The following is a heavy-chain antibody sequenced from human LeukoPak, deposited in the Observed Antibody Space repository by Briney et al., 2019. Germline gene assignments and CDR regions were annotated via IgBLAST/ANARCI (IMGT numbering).Heavy chain of an antibody. Sequence: PRGSLRLSCAASGFTFSSYSMNWVRQAPGKGLEWVSSISSSSSYIYYADSVKGRFTISRDNAKNSLYLQMNSLRAEDTAVYYCARSGYYSYDGFDIWGQGTMVTVSS. J-gene: IGHJ3*02. V-gene: IGHV3-21*01. D-gene: IGHD3-22*01. CDR2: ISSSSSYI. CDR1: GFTFSSYS. CDR3: ARSGYYSYDGFDI.